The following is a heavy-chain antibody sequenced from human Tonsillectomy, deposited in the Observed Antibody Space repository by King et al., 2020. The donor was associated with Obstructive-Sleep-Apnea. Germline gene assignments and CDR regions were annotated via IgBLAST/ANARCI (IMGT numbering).Heavy chain of an antibody. CDR3: ASSREAEHYYYYAMDV. J-gene: IGHJ6*02. V-gene: IGHV3-53*04. Sequence: LVESGGGLVQPGGSLRLSCAASGFTVSSNYMSWVRQAPGKGLEWVSVIYNDDSTYYADSVKGRFTISRHNSKNTLYLQMNSLRAEDTAVYYCASSREAEHYYYYAMDVWGQGATGTVSS. CDR2: IYNDDST. CDR1: GFTVSSNY. D-gene: IGHD5-24*01.